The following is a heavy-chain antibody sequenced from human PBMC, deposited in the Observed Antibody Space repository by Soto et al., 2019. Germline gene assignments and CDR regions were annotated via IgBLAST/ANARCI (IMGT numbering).Heavy chain of an antibody. J-gene: IGHJ3*01. D-gene: IGHD1-26*01. CDR1: GFIVSSNY. V-gene: IGHV3-66*01. CDR3: ARRWG. Sequence: GGSLRLSCAASGFIVSSNYMSWVRQAPGKGPEWVALIYSGGTTHYAESVKGRFTISRDKSKNTLYLQMNSLRAEDTAVYYCARRWGWGHGTMVTVSS. CDR2: IYSGGTT.